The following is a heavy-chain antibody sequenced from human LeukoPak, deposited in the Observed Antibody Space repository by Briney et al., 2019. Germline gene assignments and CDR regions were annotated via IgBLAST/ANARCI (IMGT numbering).Heavy chain of an antibody. CDR3: ARDMNSWRDGSGLGDYFDY. CDR1: GITFSSFG. Sequence: GGSLRLSCAAPGITFSSFGMHWVRQAPGKGLEWVSGTSSSGRSIHYADSVKGRFTISRDNSKNTLYLQMNSLRADDTAVYYCARDMNSWRDGSGLGDYFDYWGQGTLVTASS. D-gene: IGHD6-19*01. CDR2: TSSSGRSI. V-gene: IGHV3-23*01. J-gene: IGHJ4*02.